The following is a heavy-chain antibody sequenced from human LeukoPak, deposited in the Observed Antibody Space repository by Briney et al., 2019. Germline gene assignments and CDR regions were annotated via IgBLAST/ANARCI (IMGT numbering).Heavy chain of an antibody. J-gene: IGHJ3*02. D-gene: IGHD1-26*01. CDR3: ARLPYSGSARGAFDI. CDR1: GLTFSSYG. Sequence: GGSLRLSCAASGLTFSSYGMHWVRQAPGKGLEWVAVIWYDGSNKYYADSVKGRFTISRDNSKNTLYLQMNSLRAEDTAVYYCARLPYSGSARGAFDIWGQGTMVTVSS. V-gene: IGHV3-33*01. CDR2: IWYDGSNK.